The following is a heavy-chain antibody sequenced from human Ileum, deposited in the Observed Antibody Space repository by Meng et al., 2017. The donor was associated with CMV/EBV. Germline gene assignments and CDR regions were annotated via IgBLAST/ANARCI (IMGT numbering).Heavy chain of an antibody. Sequence: GESLKISCAASGFTFSSYGMHWVRQAPGKGLEWVAFIRYDGSNKYYADSVKGRFTISRDNSKNTLYLQMNSLRAEDTAVYYCARPRSIVGALGYWGQGTLVTVSS. J-gene: IGHJ4*02. V-gene: IGHV3-30*02. CDR2: IRYDGSNK. CDR1: GFTFSSYG. CDR3: ARPRSIVGALGY. D-gene: IGHD1-26*01.